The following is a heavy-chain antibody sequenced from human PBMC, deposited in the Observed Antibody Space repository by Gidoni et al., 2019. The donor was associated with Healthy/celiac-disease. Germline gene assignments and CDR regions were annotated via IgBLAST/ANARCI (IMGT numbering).Heavy chain of an antibody. CDR2: ISSSSSYI. J-gene: IGHJ3*02. D-gene: IGHD3-10*01. Sequence: EVQLVGSGGGLVKRGGSLRLSCAASGFTFSSYSMNLVRQAPGKGLEWVSSISSSSSYIYYADSVKGRFTISRDNAKNSLYLQMNSLRAEDTAVYYCARPSELWFGGDDAFDIWGQGTMVTVSS. CDR3: ARPSELWFGGDDAFDI. V-gene: IGHV3-21*01. CDR1: GFTFSSYS.